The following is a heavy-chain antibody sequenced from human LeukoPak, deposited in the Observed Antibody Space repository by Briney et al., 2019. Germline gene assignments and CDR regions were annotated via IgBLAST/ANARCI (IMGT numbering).Heavy chain of an antibody. Sequence: GGSLRLPCAASGFTFSSYDMHWVRQAPGKGLEWVAVISYDGSNKYYADSVKGRFTISRDNSKNTLYLQMNSLRAEDTAVYYCARGYSNPYYCMDVWGQGTTVTVSS. CDR2: ISYDGSNK. J-gene: IGHJ6*02. CDR3: ARGYSNPYYCMDV. CDR1: GFTFSSYD. V-gene: IGHV3-30*03. D-gene: IGHD4-11*01.